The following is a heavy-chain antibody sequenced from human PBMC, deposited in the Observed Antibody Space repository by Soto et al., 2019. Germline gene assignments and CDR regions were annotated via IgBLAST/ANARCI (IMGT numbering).Heavy chain of an antibody. D-gene: IGHD2-15*01. CDR2: ISAYNGNT. V-gene: IGHV1-18*04. Sequence: XSVKVSCKASGYTFTSYGISWVRQAPVQGLEWMGWISAYNGNTNYSQKLQGRVTMTTDTSTSTAYMELGSLRSDDTAVYYCARSPLGTVVVVAVPLADIWGQGTMVT. CDR3: ARSPLGTVVVVAVPLADI. CDR1: GYTFTSYG. J-gene: IGHJ3*02.